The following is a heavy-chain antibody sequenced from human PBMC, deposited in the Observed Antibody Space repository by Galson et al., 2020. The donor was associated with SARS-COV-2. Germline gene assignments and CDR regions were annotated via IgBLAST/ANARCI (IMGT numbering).Heavy chain of an antibody. Sequence: GESLKISCKGSGYSFTSYWIGWVRQMPGKGLEWLGIIYPGDSDTRYSPSFQGQVTISADKSISTAYLQWSSLKASDTGMYYCARHGAGGYSSSWYGGEFDYWGQGTLVTVSS. D-gene: IGHD6-13*01. CDR3: ARHGAGGYSSSWYGGEFDY. V-gene: IGHV5-51*01. J-gene: IGHJ4*02. CDR1: GYSFTSYW. CDR2: IYPGDSDT.